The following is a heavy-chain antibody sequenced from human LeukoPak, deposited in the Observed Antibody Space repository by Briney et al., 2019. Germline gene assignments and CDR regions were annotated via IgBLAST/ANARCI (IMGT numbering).Heavy chain of an antibody. CDR1: GFTSSSFA. CDR3: VKDLRSDFMGVLSRYLSY. Sequence: GGSLRLSCSASGFTSSSFAMHWVRQAPGKGLEYVAAISRNGGSTYYADSVKGRFTISRDNSKSTLYLQMSSLRAKDTAVYLCVKDLRSDFMGVLSRYLSYWGQGTLVTVSS. D-gene: IGHD2/OR15-2a*01. V-gene: IGHV3-64D*09. CDR2: ISRNGGST. J-gene: IGHJ4*02.